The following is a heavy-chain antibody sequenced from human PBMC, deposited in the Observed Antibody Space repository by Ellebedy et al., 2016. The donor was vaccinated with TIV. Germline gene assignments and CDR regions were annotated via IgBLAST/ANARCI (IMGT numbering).Heavy chain of an antibody. CDR3: AKHQSAILGLFDH. CDR1: GFTFDDYA. J-gene: IGHJ4*02. Sequence: GESLKISCAASGFTFDDYAMSWVRQAPGKGLESVSTVTNTGITTSYAPFARGRFSVSRKNSNNTRFLQMDDLRADDTAVYYCAKHQSAILGLFDHWGQGVLVTVSS. CDR2: VTNTGITT. V-gene: IGHV3-23*01. D-gene: IGHD2-21*01.